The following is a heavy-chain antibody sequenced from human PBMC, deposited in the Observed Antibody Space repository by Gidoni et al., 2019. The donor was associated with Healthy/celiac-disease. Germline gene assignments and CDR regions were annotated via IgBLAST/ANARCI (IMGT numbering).Heavy chain of an antibody. CDR3: ARATGGNWFDP. CDR2: IYDSGST. D-gene: IGHD3-16*01. CDR1: GGSISSYY. V-gene: IGHV4-59*01. Sequence: QVQLQESVPGLVKPSETLSLTCTVSGGSISSYYWSWIRQPPGKGLEWIGYIYDSGSTNYNPSLKSRVTISVDTSKNQFSLKLSSVTAADTAVYYCARATGGNWFDPWGQGTLVTVSS. J-gene: IGHJ5*02.